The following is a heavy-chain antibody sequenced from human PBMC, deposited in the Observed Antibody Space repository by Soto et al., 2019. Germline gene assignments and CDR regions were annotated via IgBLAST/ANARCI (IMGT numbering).Heavy chain of an antibody. CDR2: IIPIFGTA. D-gene: IGHD2-8*01. V-gene: IGHV1-69*01. CDR3: ARGPPPPPVLMVYAIHYYFDY. J-gene: IGHJ4*02. CDR1: GGTFSSYA. Sequence: QVQLVQSGAEVKKPGSSVKVSCKASGGTFSSYAISWVRQAPGQGLEWMGGIIPIFGTANYAQKFQGRVTITADESTSNAYMEPSSLRSEDTAVYYRARGPPPPPVLMVYAIHYYFDYWGQGTLVTVSS.